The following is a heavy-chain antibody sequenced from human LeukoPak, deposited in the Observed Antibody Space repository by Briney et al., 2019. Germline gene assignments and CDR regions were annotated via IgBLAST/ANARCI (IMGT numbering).Heavy chain of an antibody. J-gene: IGHJ6*03. CDR1: SGSFSGYY. CDR2: INHSGST. CDR3: ARLRIAARPNYYYYMDV. V-gene: IGHV4-34*01. D-gene: IGHD6-6*01. Sequence: SETLSLTCAVYSGSFSGYYWSWIRQPPGKGLEWIGEINHSGSTNYNPSLKSRVTISVDTSKNQFSLKLSSVTAADTAVYYCARLRIAARPNYYYYMDVWGKGTTVTVSS.